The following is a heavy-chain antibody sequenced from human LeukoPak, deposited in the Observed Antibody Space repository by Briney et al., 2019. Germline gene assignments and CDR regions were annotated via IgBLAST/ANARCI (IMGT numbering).Heavy chain of an antibody. V-gene: IGHV1-69*13. J-gene: IGHJ4*02. Sequence: ASVKVSCKASGGTFSSYDISWVRQAPGQGLEWMGGITPMFGTAKYAQKFQGRVTITAVESMSTAYMELSSLRSEDTAVYYCARGWLAETTVVTPYNYWGQGPLVTVSS. CDR2: ITPMFGTA. D-gene: IGHD4-23*01. CDR3: ARGWLAETTVVTPYNY. CDR1: GGTFSSYD.